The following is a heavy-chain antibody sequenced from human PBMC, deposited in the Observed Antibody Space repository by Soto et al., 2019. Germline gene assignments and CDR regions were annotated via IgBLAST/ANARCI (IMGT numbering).Heavy chain of an antibody. V-gene: IGHV1-18*01. D-gene: IGHD2-2*02. CDR2: ISAYNGNT. CDR3: TREKYTALDAGSCYTPGV. J-gene: IGHJ6*02. Sequence: SCWVRQANGQGLAWMVWISAYNGNTNSAQKLQGRVTMTTDTPTSTAYMELRSLRSDDTAVYNCTREKYTALDAGSCYTPGVWGPCTTVTVS.